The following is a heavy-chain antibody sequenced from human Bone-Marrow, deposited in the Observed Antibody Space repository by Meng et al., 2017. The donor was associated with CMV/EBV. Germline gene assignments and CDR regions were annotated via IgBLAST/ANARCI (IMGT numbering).Heavy chain of an antibody. V-gene: IGHV1-2*02. CDR1: GYTFTGYY. CDR2: LNPNSGAT. J-gene: IGHJ4*02. Sequence: GYTFTGYYIHWVRQAPGQGLEWMGWLNPNSGATKYAQKFQGRVTMTRDTSISTACMELSGLRSDDTAVYYCARVLGYDSSGYYPFDYWGQGTLVTVSS. D-gene: IGHD3-22*01. CDR3: ARVLGYDSSGYYPFDY.